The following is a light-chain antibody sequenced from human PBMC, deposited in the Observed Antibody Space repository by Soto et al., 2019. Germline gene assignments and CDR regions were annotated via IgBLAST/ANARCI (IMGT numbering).Light chain of an antibody. V-gene: IGKV3-20*01. CDR1: QSIXNNY. J-gene: IGKJ1*01. CDR3: QQYGSSGT. Sequence: IGVTQYAGPLPLSPGERATLSCRASQSIXNNYLAWYQQKTGQAPRLLIDGASNRATGIPDMFSGSGSGKDFTLTISILEPEDVEVYYCQQYGSSGTFGQGTKV. CDR2: GAS.